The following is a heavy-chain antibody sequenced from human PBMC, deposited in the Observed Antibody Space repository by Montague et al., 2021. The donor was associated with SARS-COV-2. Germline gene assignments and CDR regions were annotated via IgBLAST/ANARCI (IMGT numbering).Heavy chain of an antibody. CDR3: ARVGRQQLVRLSGMDV. V-gene: IGHV4-31*03. D-gene: IGHD6-13*01. CDR1: GGSISSGGYY. CDR2: IYYSGST. J-gene: IGHJ6*02. Sequence: TLSLTCTVSGGSISSGGYYWSWIRQHPGKGLEWIGYIYYSGSTYYNPSLKSRVTISVGTSKNQFSLKLSSVTAADTAVYYCARVGRQQLVRLSGMDVWGQGTTVTVSS.